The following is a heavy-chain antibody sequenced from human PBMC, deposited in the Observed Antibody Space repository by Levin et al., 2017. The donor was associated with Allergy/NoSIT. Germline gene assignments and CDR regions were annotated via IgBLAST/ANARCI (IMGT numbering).Heavy chain of an antibody. Sequence: SETLSLTCAVYGGSFSGYYWSWIRQPPGKGLEWIGEINHSGSTNYNPSLKSRVTISVDTSKNQFPLKLSSVTAADTAVYYCARTIVVVPAGTPYYYMDVWGKGTTVTVSS. D-gene: IGHD2-2*01. V-gene: IGHV4-34*01. CDR2: INHSGST. CDR1: GGSFSGYY. J-gene: IGHJ6*03. CDR3: ARTIVVVPAGTPYYYMDV.